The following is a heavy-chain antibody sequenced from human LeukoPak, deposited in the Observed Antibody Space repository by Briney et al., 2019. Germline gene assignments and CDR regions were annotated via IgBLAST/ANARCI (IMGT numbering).Heavy chain of an antibody. CDR3: ARDAGAAVAGNLDY. J-gene: IGHJ4*02. Sequence: PSETLSLTCTVSGGSISSYYWSWIRQPAGKGLEWVGRIYTSGSTNYNPSPKSRVTMSVDTSKNQFSLKLSSVTAADTAVYYCARDAGAAVAGNLDYWGQGTLVTVSS. CDR2: IYTSGST. CDR1: GGSISSYY. D-gene: IGHD6-19*01. V-gene: IGHV4-4*07.